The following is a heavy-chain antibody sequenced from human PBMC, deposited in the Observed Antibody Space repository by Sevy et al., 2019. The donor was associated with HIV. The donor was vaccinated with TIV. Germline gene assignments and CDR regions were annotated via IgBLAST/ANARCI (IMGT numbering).Heavy chain of an antibody. Sequence: SETLSLTCTVSGASISSSGYYWGWIRQPPGKGLEWIASINYSGITFYNPSLKSRVTISADTSKNQFSLRLSSVTAAXXXXXFXXXXXLXXXNGWHYLDYWGQGTVVTVSS. V-gene: IGHV4-39*01. CDR2: INYSGIT. CDR1: GASISSSGYY. D-gene: IGHD6-19*01. J-gene: IGHJ4*02. CDR3: XXXXLXXXNGWHYLDY.